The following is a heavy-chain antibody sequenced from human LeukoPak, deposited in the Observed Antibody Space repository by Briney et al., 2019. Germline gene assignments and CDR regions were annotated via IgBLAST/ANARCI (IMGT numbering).Heavy chain of an antibody. V-gene: IGHV4-39*01. CDR1: GGSITSTLYY. CDR3: AGQPENPRGFY. CDR2: IYYSGST. Sequence: SETLSLTCTVSGGSITSTLYYWGWFRQSSGKGLEWIGSIYYSGSTYYNPSLKSRVTISVDTSKNQFSLRLTSVTAADTAVYFCAGQPENPRGFYWGQGTLVTVSS. J-gene: IGHJ1*01. D-gene: IGHD3-10*01.